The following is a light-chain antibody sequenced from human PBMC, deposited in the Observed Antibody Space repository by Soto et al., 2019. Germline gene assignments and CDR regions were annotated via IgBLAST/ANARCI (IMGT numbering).Light chain of an antibody. J-gene: IGKJ1*01. V-gene: IGKV3-15*01. CDR2: GAS. Sequence: EFVMTQSPAILSMSPGERAPLSCRATQSIDTNLAWYQQKSGQAPRLLISGASTRATAIPARFSGSGSGTEFTLTISSLQSEDFAVYYCQQYNNWPRTFGQGTKVDIK. CDR3: QQYNNWPRT. CDR1: QSIDTN.